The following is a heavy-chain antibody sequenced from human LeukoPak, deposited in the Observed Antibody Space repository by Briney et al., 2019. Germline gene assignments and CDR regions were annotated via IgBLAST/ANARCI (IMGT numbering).Heavy chain of an antibody. D-gene: IGHD6-19*01. CDR1: GGSFSGYN. Sequence: SETLSLTCGVFGGSFSGYNWTWIRQPPGKGLEWIGEINDSGYTNFNPSLKSRVTISLDTYKNQFSLRLSSVAAADTAVYYCARDRRGRHSGSLDSWGQGTLVTVSS. V-gene: IGHV4-34*01. CDR2: INDSGYT. CDR3: ARDRRGRHSGSLDS. J-gene: IGHJ5*01.